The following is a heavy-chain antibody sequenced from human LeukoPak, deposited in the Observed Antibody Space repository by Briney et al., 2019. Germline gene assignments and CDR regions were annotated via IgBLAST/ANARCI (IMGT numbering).Heavy chain of an antibody. CDR2: INPGNSDT. CDR1: GYSFTSSW. J-gene: IGHJ5*02. Sequence: GESLKISCQASGYSFTSSWIGWARQMPGKGLEWMAIINPGNSDTRYSPSFQGQVTISADKSISAVYLQWGSLKASDTAMYYCARQPGAGWFDPWGQGTLVTVSS. D-gene: IGHD3-10*01. CDR3: ARQPGAGWFDP. V-gene: IGHV5-51*01.